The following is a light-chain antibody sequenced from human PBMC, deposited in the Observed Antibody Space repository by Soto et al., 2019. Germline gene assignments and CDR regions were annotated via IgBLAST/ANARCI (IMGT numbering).Light chain of an antibody. CDR1: ALPRQY. J-gene: IGLJ1*01. CDR3: QSADSSGNYV. Sequence: SYELTQPPSVSVSPGQTARITCSGDALPRQYGYWYQQKAGQAPELVIYKDSERPSGIPERFSGSRSGTIVTLTISGVQAEDEADYYCQSADSSGNYVFGTGTKLTVL. V-gene: IGLV3-25*02. CDR2: KDS.